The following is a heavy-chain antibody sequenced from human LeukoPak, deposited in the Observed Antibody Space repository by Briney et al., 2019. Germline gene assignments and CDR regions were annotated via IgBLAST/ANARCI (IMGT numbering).Heavy chain of an antibody. V-gene: IGHV3-48*01. CDR2: IGSSSSTI. J-gene: IGHJ4*02. CDR1: GFTFEDYA. Sequence: GGSLRLSCAASGFTFEDYAMHWVRQAPGKGLEWVSYIGSSSSTIYYADSVKGRFTISRDNAKNSLYLQMNSLSAEDTAVYYCARDGRYDSSGYYSDYFDYWGQGTLVTVSS. CDR3: ARDGRYDSSGYYSDYFDY. D-gene: IGHD3-22*01.